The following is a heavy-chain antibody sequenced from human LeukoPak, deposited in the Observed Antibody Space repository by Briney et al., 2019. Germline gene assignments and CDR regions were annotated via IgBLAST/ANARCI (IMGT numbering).Heavy chain of an antibody. V-gene: IGHV4-34*01. CDR3: ARQLGYAVEHAFEI. D-gene: IGHD5-12*01. J-gene: IGHJ3*02. CDR2: INHSGST. CDR1: GRSFSGYY. Sequence: PSETLSLTCAVYGRSFSGYYWSWIRQPPGKGLEWLGEINHSGSTNYNPFLKSRVTISVETSKNQLSLKLSSVTAADTAGYYCARQLGYAVEHAFEIWGQGTMVTVSS.